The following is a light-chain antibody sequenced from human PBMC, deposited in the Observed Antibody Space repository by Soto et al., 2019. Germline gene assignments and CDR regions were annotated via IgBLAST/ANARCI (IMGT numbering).Light chain of an antibody. J-gene: IGLJ1*01. V-gene: IGLV2-23*01. CDR3: CSYAGSRTFV. CDR1: SSDVGSYNL. CDR2: EGS. Sequence: QSVLTQPASVSGSPGQSITISCTGTSSDVGSYNLVSWYQQHPGKAPKLMIYEGSKRPSGVSNRFSGSKSGNTASLTISGLQAEDEADYYGCSYAGSRTFVFGTGTKVTVL.